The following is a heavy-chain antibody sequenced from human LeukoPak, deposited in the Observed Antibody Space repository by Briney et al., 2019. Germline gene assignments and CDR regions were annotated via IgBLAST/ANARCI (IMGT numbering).Heavy chain of an antibody. CDR3: ARGSSVDSSGYYHYDY. J-gene: IGHJ4*02. V-gene: IGHV4-34*01. Sequence: SETLSLTCAVCGGSFSGYYWSWIRQPPGKGLEWIGEINHSGSTNYNPSLKSRVTISVDTSKNQFSLKLSSVTAADTAVYYCARGSSVDSSGYYHYDYWGQGTLVTVSS. D-gene: IGHD3-22*01. CDR2: INHSGST. CDR1: GGSFSGYY.